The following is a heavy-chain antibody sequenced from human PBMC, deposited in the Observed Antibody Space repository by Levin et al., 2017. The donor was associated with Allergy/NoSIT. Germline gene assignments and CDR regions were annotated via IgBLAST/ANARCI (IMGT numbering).Heavy chain of an antibody. D-gene: IGHD6-19*01. CDR1: GFTFSSYS. CDR2: ISSSSSTI. CDR3: AREGVAVAGTRGGDY. V-gene: IGHV3-48*02. Sequence: QPGGSLRLSCAASGFTFSSYSMNWVRQAPGKGLEWVSYISSSSSTIYYADSVKGRFTISRDNAKNSLYLQMNSLRDEDTAVYYCAREGVAVAGTRGGDYWGQGTLVTVSS. J-gene: IGHJ4*02.